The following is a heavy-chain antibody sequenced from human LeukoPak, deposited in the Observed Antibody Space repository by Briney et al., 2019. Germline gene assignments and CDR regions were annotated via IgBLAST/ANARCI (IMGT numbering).Heavy chain of an antibody. CDR3: AKRGVVIRVILVGFHKEAYYFDS. J-gene: IGHJ4*02. D-gene: IGHD3-22*01. CDR2: ISDSGGRT. CDR1: GITLSNYG. Sequence: GGSLRPSCAVSGITLSNYGMSWVRQAPGKGLELLAGISDSGGRTNYADSVKDRFTISRDNPKTTLYLQINSLRAEVTAVYFCAKRGVVIRVILVGFHKEAYYFDSWGQGALVTVSS. V-gene: IGHV3-23*01.